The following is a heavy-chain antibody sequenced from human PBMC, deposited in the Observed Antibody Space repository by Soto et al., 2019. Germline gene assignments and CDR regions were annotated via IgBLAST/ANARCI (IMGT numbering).Heavy chain of an antibody. J-gene: IGHJ6*02. CDR3: AKGLGTHYYYVLDG. Sequence: GGSLRLSCAASGFTFDDYTMHWVRQAPGKGLEWVSLVSWDGGSTYYADSVKGRFTISRDNSKNSLYLPMNILRTEDTALYYFAKGLGTHYYYVLDGWGQATTFTVSS. V-gene: IGHV3-43*01. CDR2: VSWDGGST. CDR1: GFTFDDYT. D-gene: IGHD7-27*01.